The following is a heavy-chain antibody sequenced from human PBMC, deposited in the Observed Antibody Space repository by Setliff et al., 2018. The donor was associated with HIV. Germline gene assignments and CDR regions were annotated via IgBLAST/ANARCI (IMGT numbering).Heavy chain of an antibody. D-gene: IGHD6-13*01. V-gene: IGHV4-61*02. Sequence: SETLSLTCTVSGGSISFGCYYWSWIRQPAGKGLEWIGRMHTSGSTSYSPSLKSRVTISIDTSKNQFSLELSSLIAADTAVYYCAREECTSWPRVHYWGQGALVTVSS. CDR2: MHTSGST. CDR3: AREECTSWPRVHY. CDR1: GGSISFGCYY. J-gene: IGHJ4*02.